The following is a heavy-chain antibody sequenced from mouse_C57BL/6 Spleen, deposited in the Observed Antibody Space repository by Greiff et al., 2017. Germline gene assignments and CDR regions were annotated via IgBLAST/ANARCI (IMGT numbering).Heavy chain of an antibody. J-gene: IGHJ1*03. CDR1: GYTFTSYW. CDR3: ARDMRRYDGYRYFDV. Sequence: QVQLQQPGAELVKPGASVKMSCKASGYTFTSYWITWVKQRPGQGLEWIGMIHPNSGSTNYNEKFKSKATLTVDKSSSTAYMQLSSLTSEDSAVYYGARDMRRYDGYRYFDVWGTGTTVTVSS. D-gene: IGHD2-3*01. CDR2: IHPNSGST. V-gene: IGHV1-64*01.